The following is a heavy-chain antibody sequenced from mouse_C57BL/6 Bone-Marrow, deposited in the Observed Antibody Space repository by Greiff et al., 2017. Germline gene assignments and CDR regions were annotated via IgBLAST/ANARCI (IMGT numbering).Heavy chain of an antibody. CDR1: GYSFTGYY. D-gene: IGHD2-5*01. V-gene: IGHV1-42*01. Sequence: VQLKQSGPELVKPGASVKISCKASGYSFTGYYMNWVKQSPEKSLEWIGEINPSTGGTTYNQKFKAKATLTVDKSSSTAYMQLKSLTSEDSAVYYCARNYSNFLDYWGQGTTLTVSS. CDR2: INPSTGGT. CDR3: ARNYSNFLDY. J-gene: IGHJ2*01.